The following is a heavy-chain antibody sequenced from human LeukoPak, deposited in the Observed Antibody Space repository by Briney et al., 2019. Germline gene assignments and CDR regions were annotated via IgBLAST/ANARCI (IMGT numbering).Heavy chain of an antibody. CDR1: GFTFSSYS. D-gene: IGHD3-22*01. CDR2: SSSSSSYI. J-gene: IGHJ3*02. CDR3: ARGITMIVVADDAFDI. Sequence: GGSLRLSCAASGFTFSSYSMNWVRQAPGKGLEWVSSSSSSSSYIYYADSVKGRFTISRDNAKNSLYLQMNSLRAEDTAVYYCARGITMIVVADDAFDIWGQGTMVTVSS. V-gene: IGHV3-21*01.